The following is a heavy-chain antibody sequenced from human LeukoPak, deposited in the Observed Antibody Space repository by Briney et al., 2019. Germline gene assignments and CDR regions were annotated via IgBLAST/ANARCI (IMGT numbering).Heavy chain of an antibody. Sequence: SETLSLTCAVYGGSYSGYYWSWIRQPPGKGLEWIGEINHSGSTNYNPSLKSRVTISVDTSKNQFSLKLSSVTAADTAVYYCAGRLLWFGESLYYFDYWGQGTLVTVSS. D-gene: IGHD3-10*01. CDR3: AGRLLWFGESLYYFDY. V-gene: IGHV4-34*01. CDR2: INHSGST. CDR1: GGSYSGYY. J-gene: IGHJ4*02.